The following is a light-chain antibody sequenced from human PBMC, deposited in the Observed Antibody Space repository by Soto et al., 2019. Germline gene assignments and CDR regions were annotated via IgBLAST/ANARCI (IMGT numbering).Light chain of an antibody. CDR3: QHYGSSLALT. Sequence: EIVLTQSPGTLSLSPGERATLSCRPSQSISSRYLAWYQHKPGQAPRLLIYGSSSRATGVPDRFSGSGSGTAFTLTISRLEPEDFAVYYCQHYGSSLALTFGGGTKVEI. J-gene: IGKJ4*01. CDR1: QSISSRY. V-gene: IGKV3-20*01. CDR2: GSS.